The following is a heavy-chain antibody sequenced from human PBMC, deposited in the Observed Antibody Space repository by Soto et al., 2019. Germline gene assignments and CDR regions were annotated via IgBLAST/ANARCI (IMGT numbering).Heavy chain of an antibody. V-gene: IGHV3-74*01. CDR3: ARDAGGNTGPVYYYYGMDV. CDR2: INSDGSST. J-gene: IGHJ6*02. CDR1: GFTFSSYW. D-gene: IGHD3-10*01. Sequence: GGSLRLSCAASGFTFSSYWMHWVRQAPGKGLVWVSRINSDGSSTSYADSVKGRFTISRDNAKNTLYLQMNSLRAEDTAVYYCARDAGGNTGPVYYYYGMDVWGQGTTVTVSS.